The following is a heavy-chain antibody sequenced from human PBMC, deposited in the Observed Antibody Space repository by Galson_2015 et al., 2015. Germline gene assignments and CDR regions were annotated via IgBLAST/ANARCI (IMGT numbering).Heavy chain of an antibody. CDR3: ARHMAQVYSYYYMDV. V-gene: IGHV3-21*01. Sequence: FLRLSCAASGFTFSSYSMNWVRQAPGKGLEWVSSISSSSTYIYYAASVKGRFTVSRDNSKNSLYLQMNSLRAEDTAVYYCARHMAQVYSYYYMDVWGKGTTVTVSS. D-gene: IGHD5-24*01. CDR1: GFTFSSYS. J-gene: IGHJ6*03. CDR2: ISSSSTYI.